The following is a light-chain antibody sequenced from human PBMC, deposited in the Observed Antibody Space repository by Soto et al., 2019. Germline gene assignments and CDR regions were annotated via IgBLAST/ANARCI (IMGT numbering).Light chain of an antibody. J-gene: IGLJ2*01. CDR2: EVS. CDR1: SSDVGGYNY. CDR3: SSYAGSNNLGV. Sequence: QSALTQPPSASGSPGQSVTISCTGTSSDVGGYNYVSWYQQHPGKAPKLMIYEVSKRPSGVPDRFSGSKSGNTASLTVSGLQAGDGADYYCSSYAGSNNLGVFGGGTKLTVL. V-gene: IGLV2-8*01.